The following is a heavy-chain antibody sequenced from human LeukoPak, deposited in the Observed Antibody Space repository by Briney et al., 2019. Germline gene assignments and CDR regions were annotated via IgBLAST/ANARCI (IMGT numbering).Heavy chain of an antibody. J-gene: IGHJ4*02. Sequence: GGSLRLSCAASGFTFSSYAMHWVRQAPGKGLEWVAVISYDGSNKYYADSVKGRFTISRDNSKNTLYLQMNSLRAEDTAVYYCARGSSSRFLSFGYWGQGTLVTVSS. CDR1: GFTFSSYA. CDR3: ARGSSSRFLSFGY. D-gene: IGHD6-13*01. CDR2: ISYDGSNK. V-gene: IGHV3-30*04.